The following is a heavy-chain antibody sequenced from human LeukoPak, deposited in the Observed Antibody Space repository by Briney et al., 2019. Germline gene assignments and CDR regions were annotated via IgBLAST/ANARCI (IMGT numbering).Heavy chain of an antibody. J-gene: IGHJ6*02. V-gene: IGHV1-69*04. D-gene: IGHD2-15*01. CDR1: GGTFSSYA. CDR3: ARDTVMMVGSYYYGKDV. Sequence: SVKVSCKASGGTFSSYAISWVRQAPGQGLEWMGRIIPILGIANYAQKFQGRVTITADKSTSTAYVELSSLRSDDTAIYYCARDTVMMVGSYYYGKDVWGQGTTVTVSS. CDR2: IIPILGIA.